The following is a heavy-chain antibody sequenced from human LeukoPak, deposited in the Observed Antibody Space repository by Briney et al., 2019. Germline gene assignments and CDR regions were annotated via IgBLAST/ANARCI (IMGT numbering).Heavy chain of an antibody. J-gene: IGHJ4*02. V-gene: IGHV1-46*01. CDR3: ARSRNYYRVYFDN. D-gene: IGHD3-10*01. CDR1: GHTFSSFY. CDR2: ITPNTGHT. Sequence: SVKLSCNVSGHTFSSFYLHWVRHPPRQGLEWMRIITPNTGHTTYATKFQDRLIMTRDRSTSTVYMELHSLRSEDTAVYYCARSRNYYRVYFDNWGQGTLVPVSS.